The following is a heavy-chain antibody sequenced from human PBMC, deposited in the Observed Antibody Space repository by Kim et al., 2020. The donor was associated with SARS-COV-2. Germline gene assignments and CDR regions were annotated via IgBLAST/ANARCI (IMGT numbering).Heavy chain of an antibody. J-gene: IGHJ4*02. CDR3: ARGLTYSSGWYGY. CDR1: DGSFSGYY. CDR2: INHSGSA. D-gene: IGHD6-19*01. V-gene: IGHV4-34*01. Sequence: SETLSLTCAVSDGSFSGYYWSWIRQPPGKGLEWIGEINHSGSANYNPSLKSRVTISVDTSKNQFSLKLSSVTAADTAVYYCARGLTYSSGWYGYWGQGTLVTVSS.